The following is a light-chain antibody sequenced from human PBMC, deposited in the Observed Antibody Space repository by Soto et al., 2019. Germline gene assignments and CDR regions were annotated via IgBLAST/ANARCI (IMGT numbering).Light chain of an antibody. V-gene: IGLV2-14*01. J-gene: IGLJ2*01. CDR1: SSDVGGYNY. CDR2: DVS. CDR3: SSYTKSSTLYVV. Sequence: QSALTQPASVSGSPGQSITISCTGTSSDVGGYNYVSWYQQHPGKAPKLMIYDVSNRPSGVSIRFSGSKSGNTASLTISGLQVQDEADYYCSSYTKSSTLYVVFGGGTKLTVL.